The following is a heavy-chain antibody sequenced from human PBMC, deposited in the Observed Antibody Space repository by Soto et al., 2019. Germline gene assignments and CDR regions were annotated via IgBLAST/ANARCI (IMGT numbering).Heavy chain of an antibody. CDR1: GFTFNNAW. D-gene: IGHD3-22*01. V-gene: IGHV3-15*01. CDR3: AAMSGHSSGWFDH. J-gene: IGHJ5*02. Sequence: VQLVESGGGLVKPGGSLRLSCAASGFTFNNAWMSWVRQAPGKGLEWVGRVKSKTEGGTVDYAAPVKGRFSISRDDSTNTLYVQMNSLKNEDTAVYYCAAMSGHSSGWFDHWGQGTLVTVSS. CDR2: VKSKTEGGTV.